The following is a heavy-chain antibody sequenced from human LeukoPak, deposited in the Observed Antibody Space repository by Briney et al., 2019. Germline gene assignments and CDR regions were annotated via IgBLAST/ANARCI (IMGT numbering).Heavy chain of an antibody. CDR3: ARDTRGYASFDY. V-gene: IGHV3-7*04. CDR2: IEQDGSEK. J-gene: IGHJ4*02. D-gene: IGHD2-2*01. CDR1: GFRFSRYW. Sequence: GGSLRLSCVASGFRFSRYWMSWVRQAPGKGLEWVANIEQDGSEKDYVDSVKGRFTISRDNAKNSLYLQMHSLRAEDTAVYYCARDTRGYASFDYWGQGTLVTVSS.